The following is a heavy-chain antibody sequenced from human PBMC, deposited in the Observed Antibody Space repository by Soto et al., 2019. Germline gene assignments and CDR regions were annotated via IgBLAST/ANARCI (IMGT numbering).Heavy chain of an antibody. V-gene: IGHV3-7*01. CDR2: IKQDGSEK. CDR3: ARGHYSSSWYHYYYYYYMDV. CDR1: GFTFSSYW. J-gene: IGHJ6*03. D-gene: IGHD6-13*01. Sequence: GGSLRLSCAASGFTFSSYWMSWVRQAPGKGLEWVANIKQDGSEKYYVDSVKGRFTISRDNAKNSLYLQMNSLRAEDTAVYYCARGHYSSSWYHYYYYYYMDVWGKGTTVTVSS.